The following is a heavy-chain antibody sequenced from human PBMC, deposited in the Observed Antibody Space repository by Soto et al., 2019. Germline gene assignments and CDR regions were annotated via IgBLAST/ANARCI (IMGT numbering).Heavy chain of an antibody. CDR2: ISAYNGNT. D-gene: IGHD4-17*01. Sequence: QVQLVQSGAEVKKPGASVEVSCKASGYTFTSYGISWVRQAPGQGLEWMGWISAYNGNTNYAQKLQGRVTMTTDTSTITADMELRSRRYDDTAVYYCARFSVTTPGDIWGQGTMVTVSS. J-gene: IGHJ3*02. V-gene: IGHV1-18*04. CDR3: ARFSVTTPGDI. CDR1: GYTFTSYG.